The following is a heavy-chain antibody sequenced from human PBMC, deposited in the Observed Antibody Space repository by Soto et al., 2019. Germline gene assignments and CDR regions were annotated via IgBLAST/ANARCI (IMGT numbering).Heavy chain of an antibody. CDR1: GSTFSSYW. D-gene: IGHD5-12*01. Sequence: PGGSLRLSCAASGSTFSSYWMHWVRQAPGKGLVWVSRIKGDGSETNYADSVKGRFTISRDNAKNTLYLQLNSLRAEDTAVYYCLRGNSGYGNFDYWGQGTRVTSPQ. CDR2: IKGDGSET. J-gene: IGHJ4*02. V-gene: IGHV3-74*01. CDR3: LRGNSGYGNFDY.